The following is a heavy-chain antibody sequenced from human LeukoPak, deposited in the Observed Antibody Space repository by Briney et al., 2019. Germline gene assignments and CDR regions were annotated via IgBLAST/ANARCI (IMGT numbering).Heavy chain of an antibody. CDR1: GGSFSGYY. CDR2: VYYGRSP. Sequence: SETLSLTCAVYGGSFSGYYWAWIRQPPGKGLEWIGSVYYGRSPYFNPSLESRATISVDTSKNHFSLRMSSVTAADTAVYYCARSSGTGTFSYWGQGTLVTVSS. V-gene: IGHV4-39*02. CDR3: ARSSGTGTFSY. D-gene: IGHD6-25*01. J-gene: IGHJ4*02.